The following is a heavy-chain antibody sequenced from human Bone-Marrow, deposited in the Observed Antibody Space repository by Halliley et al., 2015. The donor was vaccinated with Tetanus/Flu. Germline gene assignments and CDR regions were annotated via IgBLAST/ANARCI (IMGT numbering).Heavy chain of an antibody. CDR2: IYYSGST. D-gene: IGHD2-15*01. Sequence: LRLSCTVSGASISSSSYYWGWVRQPPGKGLEWIGSIYYSGSTYYKSSLKSRVTISVDTAKNQFSLKVSSVTAADTAVYYCARHESGPGGNIDYWGQGTPVTVSS. V-gene: IGHV4-39*01. CDR3: ARHESGPGGNIDY. CDR1: GASISSSSYY. J-gene: IGHJ4*02.